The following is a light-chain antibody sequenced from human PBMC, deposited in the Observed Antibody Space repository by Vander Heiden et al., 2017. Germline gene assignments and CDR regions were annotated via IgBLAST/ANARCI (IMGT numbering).Light chain of an antibody. Sequence: QSVLTHPPSASGTHGQRVPIPCSGSSSNIGSNYVYWYQQLPGTAPKLLIYRNNQRPSGVPDRFSGSKSGTSASLAISGLRSEDEADYYCAAWDDSLSGDYVFGTGTKVTVL. J-gene: IGLJ1*01. CDR1: SSNIGSNY. CDR2: RNN. CDR3: AAWDDSLSGDYV. V-gene: IGLV1-47*01.